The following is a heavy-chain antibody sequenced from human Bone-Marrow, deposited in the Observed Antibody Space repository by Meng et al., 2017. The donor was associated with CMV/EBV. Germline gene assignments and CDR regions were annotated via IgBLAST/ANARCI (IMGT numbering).Heavy chain of an antibody. CDR3: ARATLYLAY. CDR2: INPGGTET. V-gene: IGHV3-7*03. CDR1: GFTCSTYW. J-gene: IGHJ4*02. Sequence: LSLSCAASGFTCSTYWMTWVRQAPGTGLEWVANINPGGTETYYVDSVKGRFTISRDNAKNSLYLQMNSLRAEDTAVYYCARATLYLAYWGQGTLVTVSS.